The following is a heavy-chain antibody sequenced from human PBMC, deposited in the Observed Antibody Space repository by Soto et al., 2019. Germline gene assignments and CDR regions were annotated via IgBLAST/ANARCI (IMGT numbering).Heavy chain of an antibody. CDR2: VSYSGRN. V-gene: IGHV4-39*01. CDR1: GGSISTNSHF. D-gene: IGHD2-15*01. Sequence: QLQLQESGPGLVKPSETLSLTCTVSGGSISTNSHFWSWLRQPPGQGLEWIGNVSYSGRNSYSPSLESRVTLSADTSKNQFSLRLTSVTAADTAVYFCARRESYGGFDYWGQGTLVTVSS. CDR3: ARRESYGGFDY. J-gene: IGHJ4*02.